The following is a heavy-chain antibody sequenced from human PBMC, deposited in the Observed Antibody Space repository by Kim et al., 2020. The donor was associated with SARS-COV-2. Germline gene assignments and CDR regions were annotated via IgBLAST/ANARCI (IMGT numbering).Heavy chain of an antibody. D-gene: IGHD3-10*01. CDR3: AKDLGFTMVRGSSYGMDV. Sequence: KGRFTISRDNSKNTLYLQMNGLRAEDTAVYYCAKDLGFTMVRGSSYGMDVWGQGTTVTVSS. J-gene: IGHJ6*02. V-gene: IGHV3-23*03.